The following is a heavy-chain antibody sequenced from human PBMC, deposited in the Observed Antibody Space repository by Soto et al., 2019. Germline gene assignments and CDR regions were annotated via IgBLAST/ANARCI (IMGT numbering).Heavy chain of an antibody. Sequence: EVQLLESGGGLVQPGGSLRLSCVASGFTFSTYAMSWVRQAPGKGLEWVSTISGGGDTHYADSVKGRFTISRDNSKNTLYLQMNSLRAEDTAVYYCAKDRAVPGVMAAPINWGQGTLVTVSS. CDR3: AKDRAVPGVMAAPIN. CDR1: GFTFSTYA. J-gene: IGHJ4*02. CDR2: ISGGGDT. D-gene: IGHD3-10*01. V-gene: IGHV3-23*01.